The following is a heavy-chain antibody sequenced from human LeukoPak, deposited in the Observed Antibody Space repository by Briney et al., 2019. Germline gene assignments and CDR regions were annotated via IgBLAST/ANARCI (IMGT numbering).Heavy chain of an antibody. CDR3: ARTTEGYCRGRSCYSYYYYMDV. J-gene: IGHJ6*03. D-gene: IGHD2-15*01. V-gene: IGHV4-59*01. Sequence: SETLSLTCTVSGGSISSYYWSWIRQPPGQGLEWIGYIYYSGSTNYNPSLKSRVNISVDTSKNQFSLKLSSVTAADTAVYYCARTTEGYCRGRSCYSYYYYMDVWGKGTTVTVSS. CDR2: IYYSGST. CDR1: GGSISSYY.